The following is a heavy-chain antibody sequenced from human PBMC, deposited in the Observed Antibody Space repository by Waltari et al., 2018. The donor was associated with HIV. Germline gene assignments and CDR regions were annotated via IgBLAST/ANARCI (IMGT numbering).Heavy chain of an antibody. V-gene: IGHV4-39*01. Sequence: QLQLHESGPGLVKPSETLSLTCTVSGASIRNRNYYWGWVRQSPEKGLEWIASIYHSGATFYNPSLKSRVTISVDTSKSQFSLEVTPVTAADTALYYCARLSIFFGAGFFESWGQGVLVTVS. CDR3: ARLSIFFGAGFFES. CDR2: IYHSGAT. D-gene: IGHD3-10*01. CDR1: GASIRNRNYY. J-gene: IGHJ4*02.